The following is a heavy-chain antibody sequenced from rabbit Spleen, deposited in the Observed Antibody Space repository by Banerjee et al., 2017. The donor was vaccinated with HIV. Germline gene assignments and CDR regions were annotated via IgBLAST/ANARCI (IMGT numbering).Heavy chain of an antibody. J-gene: IGHJ4*01. V-gene: IGHV1S40*01. CDR2: IAGSSSGFT. CDR1: GFSFSAIDY. D-gene: IGHD1-1*01. CDR3: ERDLIGVIGWNFYL. Sequence: HSFEESGGDLVKPGASLTLTCTASGFSFSAIDYICWVRQAPGKGLEWISCIAGSSSGFTYSATWAKGRFTIYRTSSTTVTLRMTSLKAADRATYFCERDLIGVIGWNFYLWG.